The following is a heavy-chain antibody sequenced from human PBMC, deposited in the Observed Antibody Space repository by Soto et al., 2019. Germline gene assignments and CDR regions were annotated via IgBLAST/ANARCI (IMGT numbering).Heavy chain of an antibody. CDR1: SVSNAW. CDR3: TTDRIVLVPAAIASWFDP. CDR2: IKSKTDGGTT. Sequence: SVSNAWMNWVRQAPGKGLEWVGRIKSKTDGGTTDYAAPVKGRFTISRDDSKNTLYLQMNSLKTEDTAVYYCTTDRIVLVPAAIASWFDPWGQGTLVTASS. V-gene: IGHV3-15*07. D-gene: IGHD2-2*01. J-gene: IGHJ5*02.